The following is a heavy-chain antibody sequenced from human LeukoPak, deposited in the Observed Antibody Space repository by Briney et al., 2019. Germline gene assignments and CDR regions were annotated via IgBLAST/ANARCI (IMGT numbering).Heavy chain of an antibody. J-gene: IGHJ4*02. CDR3: ARESACFDY. CDR1: GFTFSNYA. V-gene: IGHV3-33*01. D-gene: IGHD2-2*01. Sequence: HHGGSLRLSCVASGFTFSNYAMHWVRQAPGKGLEWVAVIWYEGSNKNYADSAKGRFTISRNNSKNTLYLQMNSLRAEDTAVFYCARESACFDYWGQGTLV. CDR2: IWYEGSNK.